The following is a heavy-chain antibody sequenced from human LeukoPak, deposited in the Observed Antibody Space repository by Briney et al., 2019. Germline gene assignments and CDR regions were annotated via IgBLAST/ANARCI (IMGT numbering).Heavy chain of an antibody. CDR3: VKGGAYCGGDCYDY. V-gene: IGHV4-31*03. CDR1: GGSISSGGYY. J-gene: IGHJ4*02. CDR2: IYYSGST. D-gene: IGHD2-21*02. Sequence: SQTLSLTCTVSGGSISSGGYYWSWIRQHPGKGLEWIGYIYYSGSTNYNPSLKSRVTMSVDTSKNQFSLRLSSVTAADTAVYYCVKGGAYCGGDCYDYWGQGTLVTVSS.